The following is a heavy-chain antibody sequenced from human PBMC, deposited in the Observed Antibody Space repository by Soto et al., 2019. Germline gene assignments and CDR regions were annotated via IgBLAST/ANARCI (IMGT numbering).Heavy chain of an antibody. V-gene: IGHV6-1*01. CDR2: TYYRSRWYN. Sequence: QVQLQESGPGLVKPSQTLSLTCAISGDSVSSNSAAWNWIRLSPSRGLEWLARTYYRSRWYNDYAVSVRSRITVNPDTSKKQFSLQLTSVTAEDTAVYYCAGTTSHQWYYMDVWGKGTTVTVSS. CDR1: GDSVSSNSAA. CDR3: AGTTSHQWYYMDV. D-gene: IGHD1-7*01. J-gene: IGHJ6*03.